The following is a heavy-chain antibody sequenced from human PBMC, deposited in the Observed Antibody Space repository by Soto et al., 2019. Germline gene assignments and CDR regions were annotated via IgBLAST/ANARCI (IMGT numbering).Heavy chain of an antibody. CDR2: IYYSGST. D-gene: IGHD6-6*01. CDR1: GGYISSYY. Sequence: ASETLSLTSTVAGGYISSYYGSWIRQPPGKGLEWIGYIYYSGSTNYNPSLKSRVTISVDTSKNQFSLKLSSVTAADTAVYYCATAGDSSSDYWGQGTLVTVSS. CDR3: ATAGDSSSDY. V-gene: IGHV4-59*08. J-gene: IGHJ4*01.